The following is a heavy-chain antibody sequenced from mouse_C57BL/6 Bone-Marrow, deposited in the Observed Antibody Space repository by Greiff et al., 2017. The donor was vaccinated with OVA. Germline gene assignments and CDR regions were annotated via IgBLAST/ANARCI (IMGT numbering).Heavy chain of an antibody. J-gene: IGHJ1*03. V-gene: IGHV1-39*01. CDR2: LNPTYGTT. Sequence: SGPELVKPGASVKISCKASGYSFTDYNMHWVKQSNGKSLEWIGVLNPTYGTTSYNQKFKGKATLTVDQSSSTAYMQLNSLTSEDSAVYYCAFYYGSSYRYFDVWGTGTTVTVSS. CDR1: GYSFTDYN. D-gene: IGHD1-1*01. CDR3: AFYYGSSYRYFDV.